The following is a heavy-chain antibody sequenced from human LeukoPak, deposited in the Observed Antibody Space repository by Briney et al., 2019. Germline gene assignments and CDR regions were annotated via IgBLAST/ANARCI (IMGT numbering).Heavy chain of an antibody. CDR2: IKKDGSEK. CDR1: GFTISSYW. J-gene: IGHJ5*02. D-gene: IGHD2-21*02. CDR3: AKDAGKLAYCGGDCYS. V-gene: IGHV3-7*03. Sequence: GGSLRLSCAASGFTISSYWMSWVRQAPGKGLEWVANIKKDGSEKYYVDSGKGRFTISRDNSKNTLYLQMNSLRAEDTAVHYCAKDAGKLAYCGGDCYSWGQGTLVTVSS.